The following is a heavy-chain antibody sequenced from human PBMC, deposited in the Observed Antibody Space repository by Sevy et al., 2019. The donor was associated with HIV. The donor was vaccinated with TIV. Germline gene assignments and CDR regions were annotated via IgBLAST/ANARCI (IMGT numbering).Heavy chain of an antibody. J-gene: IGHJ4*02. CDR1: GFTNDFW. Sequence: GGSLRLSCSASGFTNDFWMSWVRQAPGKALEWVANIKQDGSEMFYVDSVEGRFIISRDNAKNSIYLQMNTLRVEDTAVYYCTRDRSCGYFDSWGQGTLVTVSS. V-gene: IGHV3-7*01. CDR2: IKQDGSEM. CDR3: TRDRSCGYFDS. D-gene: IGHD5-18*01.